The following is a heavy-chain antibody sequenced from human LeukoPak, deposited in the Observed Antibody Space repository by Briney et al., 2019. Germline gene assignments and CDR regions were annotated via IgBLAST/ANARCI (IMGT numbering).Heavy chain of an antibody. V-gene: IGHV3-30*02. CDR3: AKDLYGSGSYQIRLFDY. CDR1: GFTFSSYG. J-gene: IGHJ4*02. Sequence: GGSLRLSCAASGFTFSSYGMHWVRQSPGKGLEWVAFIRYDGSNKFYADSVKGRFTISRDNSKNTLYLQMNSLRVEDTAVYYCAKDLYGSGSYQIRLFDYWGQGTLVTVSS. D-gene: IGHD3-10*01. CDR2: IRYDGSNK.